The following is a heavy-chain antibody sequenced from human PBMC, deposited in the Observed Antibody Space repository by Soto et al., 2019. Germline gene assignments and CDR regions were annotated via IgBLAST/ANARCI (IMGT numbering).Heavy chain of an antibody. J-gene: IGHJ6*02. CDR1: GGTFSSYA. D-gene: IGHD6-13*01. V-gene: IGHV1-69*13. CDR3: ARGGIAAREAWGYYYYGMDA. CDR2: IIPIFGTA. Sequence: ASVKVSCKASGGTFSSYAISWVRQAPGQGLEWMGGIIPIFGTANYAQKFQGRVTITADESTSTAYMELSSLRSEDTAVYYCARGGIAAREAWGYYYYGMDAWGQGTTVTVSS.